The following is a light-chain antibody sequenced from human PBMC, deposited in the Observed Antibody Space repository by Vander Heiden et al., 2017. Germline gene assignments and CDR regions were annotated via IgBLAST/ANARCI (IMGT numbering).Light chain of an antibody. CDR3: GTWDNSLRAEV. V-gene: IGLV1-51*01. J-gene: IGLJ2*01. CDR2: DNN. CDR1: SSNIGNNY. Sequence: QSVLTQPPSVSAAPGQRVTISCSGSSSNIGNNYVSWYQQLPGTAPKRLIFDNNKRPSGIPDRFSGSKSGTSATLGITGLQTGDEAGYYCGTWDNSLRAEVFGGGTELTVL.